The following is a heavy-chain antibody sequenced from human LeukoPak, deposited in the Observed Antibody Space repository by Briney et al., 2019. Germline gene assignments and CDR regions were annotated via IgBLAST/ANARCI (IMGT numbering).Heavy chain of an antibody. CDR1: GYTFSSYG. CDR3: ARVLPLWFGESNYYYGMDV. D-gene: IGHD3-10*01. V-gene: IGHV1-18*01. CDR2: ISGYNGNK. J-gene: IGHJ6*02. Sequence: GASVKVSCKASGYTFSSYGISWVRRAPGQGLEWMGWISGYNGNKNYAQKVQDRVTMTTDTSTSTAYMELRSLISDDTAVYYCARVLPLWFGESNYYYGMDVWGQGTTVTVSS.